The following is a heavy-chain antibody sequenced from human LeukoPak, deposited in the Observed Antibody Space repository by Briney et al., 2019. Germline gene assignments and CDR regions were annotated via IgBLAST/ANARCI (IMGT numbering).Heavy chain of an antibody. J-gene: IGHJ4*02. CDR3: ARGDGYNRDY. CDR2: IYYSGST. D-gene: IGHD5-12*01. CDR1: GGSISSGGYY. V-gene: IGHV4-31*03. Sequence: SQTLSLTCTVSGGSISSGGYYWSWSRQHPGKGLEWIGYIYYSGSTYYNPSLKSRVTISVDTSKNQFSLKLSSVTAADTAVYYCARGDGYNRDYWGQGTLVTVSS.